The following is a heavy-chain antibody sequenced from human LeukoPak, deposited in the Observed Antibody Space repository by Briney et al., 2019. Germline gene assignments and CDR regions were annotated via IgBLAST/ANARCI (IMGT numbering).Heavy chain of an antibody. CDR3: ARGVSDGRADYGY. J-gene: IGHJ4*02. D-gene: IGHD4-17*01. CDR2: MNPNSGNT. Sequence: ASVKVSSKASGYTSTSYDINWVRQATGQGLEWMGWMNPNSGNTGYAQKFQGRVTMTRNTSISTAYMELSSLRSEDTAVYYCARGVSDGRADYGYWGQGTLVTVSS. V-gene: IGHV1-8*01. CDR1: GYTSTSYD.